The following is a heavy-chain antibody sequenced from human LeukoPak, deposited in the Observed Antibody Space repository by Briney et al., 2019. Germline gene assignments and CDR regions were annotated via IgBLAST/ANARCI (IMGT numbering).Heavy chain of an antibody. CDR2: FYPGDSDS. J-gene: IGHJ3*02. CDR1: GYRFTSYW. Sequence: GASLKISCKGSGYRFTSYWIGWVRQMPGKGLEWMGIFYPGDSDSRYSPSFQGQVTIAAAKSMSSAYLQWSSAKASAAAFYACARHGYCSSTSCYAFDIWGRGTMVTVSS. V-gene: IGHV5-51*01. CDR3: ARHGYCSSTSCYAFDI. D-gene: IGHD2-2*03.